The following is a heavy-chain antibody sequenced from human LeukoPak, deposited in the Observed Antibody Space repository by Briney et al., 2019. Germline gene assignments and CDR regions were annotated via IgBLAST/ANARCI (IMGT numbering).Heavy chain of an antibody. CDR2: ISYDGSNK. Sequence: PGRSLRFSCAASGFTFSSYGMHWVRQAPGKGLEWVAVISYDGSNKYYADSVKGRFTISRDNSKNTLYLQMNSLRAEDTAVYYCAKDPPPWYDFWSGYSEALVDYWGQGTLVTVSS. J-gene: IGHJ4*02. CDR3: AKDPPPWYDFWSGYSEALVDY. D-gene: IGHD3-3*01. CDR1: GFTFSSYG. V-gene: IGHV3-30*18.